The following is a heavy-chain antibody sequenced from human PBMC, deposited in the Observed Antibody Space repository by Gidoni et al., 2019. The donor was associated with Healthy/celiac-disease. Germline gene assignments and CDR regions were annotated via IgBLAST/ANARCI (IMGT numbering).Heavy chain of an antibody. CDR1: GGSISSSSYY. CDR3: ARPTSDDFWSGYYISYYFDY. CDR2: IYYSGST. Sequence: QLQLQESGPGLVKPSETLSLTCTVPGGSISSSSYYWGWIRQPPGKGLEWIGSIYYSGSTYYNPSLKSRVTISVDTSKNQFSLKLSSVTAADTAVYYCARPTSDDFWSGYYISYYFDYWGQGTLVTVSS. V-gene: IGHV4-39*01. D-gene: IGHD3-3*01. J-gene: IGHJ4*02.